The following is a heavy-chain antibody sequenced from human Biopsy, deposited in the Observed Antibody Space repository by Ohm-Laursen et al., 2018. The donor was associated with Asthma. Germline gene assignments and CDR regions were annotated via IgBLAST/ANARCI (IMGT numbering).Heavy chain of an antibody. D-gene: IGHD4-17*01. CDR2: HDHEEGGT. J-gene: IGHJ4*02. V-gene: IGHV1-24*01. CDR1: GYSLTDLS. Sequence: ASVKVSCNISGYSLTDLSMHWVRQAPGQGLEWMGGHDHEEGGTVNARRFQGRVTMTEDTSKDTAYMELSSLSSDDTAVYYCASDFPKDYVRYNFQFWGQGTLVTVSS. CDR3: ASDFPKDYVRYNFQF.